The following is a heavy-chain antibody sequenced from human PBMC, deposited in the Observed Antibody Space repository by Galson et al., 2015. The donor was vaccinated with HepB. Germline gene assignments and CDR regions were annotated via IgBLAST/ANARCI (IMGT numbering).Heavy chain of an antibody. CDR3: ARGSRQSGSFDY. D-gene: IGHD5-12*01. CDR1: GFTFSSYG. J-gene: IGHJ4*02. V-gene: IGHV3-33*01. Sequence: SLRLSCAASGFTFSSYGMHWVRQAPGKGLEWVAVIWYDGSNVYYPDSVKGRFTISRDNSKNTLYLQMNRLRAEDTAVYYCARGSRQSGSFDYWGQGTLVTVSS. CDR2: IWYDGSNV.